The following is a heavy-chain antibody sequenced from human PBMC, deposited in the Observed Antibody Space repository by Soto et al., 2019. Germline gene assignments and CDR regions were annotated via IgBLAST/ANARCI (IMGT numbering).Heavy chain of an antibody. J-gene: IGHJ6*02. Sequence: GGSLRLSCAASGFTFSSYGMHWVRQAPGKGLEWVAVIWYDGSNKYYADSVKGRFTISRDNSKNTLYLQMNSLRAEDTAVYYCARDLVDIVVVPAAMDLVHYYYGMDVWGQGTTVTVSS. CDR1: GFTFSSYG. V-gene: IGHV3-33*01. CDR2: IWYDGSNK. D-gene: IGHD2-2*01. CDR3: ARDLVDIVVVPAAMDLVHYYYGMDV.